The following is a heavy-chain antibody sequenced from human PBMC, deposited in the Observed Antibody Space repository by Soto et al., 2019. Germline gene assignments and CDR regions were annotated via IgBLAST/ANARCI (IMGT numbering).Heavy chain of an antibody. CDR3: ARDLRYCSGGSCYSVLGF. D-gene: IGHD2-15*01. CDR2: ISAYNGNT. V-gene: IGHV1-18*01. Sequence: ASVKVSCKASGYTFTSYGISWVRQAPGQGLEWMGWISAYNGNTNYAQKLQGRVTMTTDTSTSTAYMELRSLRSDDTAVYYCARDLRYCSGGSCYSVLGFWGQGTLVTVSS. J-gene: IGHJ4*02. CDR1: GYTFTSYG.